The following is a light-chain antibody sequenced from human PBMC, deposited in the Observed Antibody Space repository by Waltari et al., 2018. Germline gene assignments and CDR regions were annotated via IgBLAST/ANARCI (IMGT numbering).Light chain of an antibody. J-gene: IGLJ3*02. Sequence: QSVLTQPPSASGTPGQRVTISCSGSSSNIGVNTVNWYQHLPGTAPKLVIYRNNRRPSGGPDRLSGSKSGTSASLAISGLQSDDEADYYCAAWDDSLNGWVFGGGTKLTVL. CDR2: RNN. CDR3: AAWDDSLNGWV. CDR1: SSNIGVNT. V-gene: IGLV1-44*01.